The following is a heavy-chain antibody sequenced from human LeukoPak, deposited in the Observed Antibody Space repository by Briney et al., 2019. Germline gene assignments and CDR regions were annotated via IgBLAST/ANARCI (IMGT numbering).Heavy chain of an antibody. CDR3: ARGCDIDV. CDR1: GGSISNSY. V-gene: IGHV4-59*01. CDR2: IYYTGTT. J-gene: IGHJ6*02. Sequence: SETLSLTCTVSGGSISNSYWSWIRQPPGKALEWIGYIYYTGTTKYNPSLKSRATISLDTSKNQFSLKLTSVTAADTALFFCARGCDIDVWGQGTTVTVSS.